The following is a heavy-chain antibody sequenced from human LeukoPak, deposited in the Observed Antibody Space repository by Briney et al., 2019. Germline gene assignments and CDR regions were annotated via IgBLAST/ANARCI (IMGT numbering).Heavy chain of an antibody. D-gene: IGHD6-19*01. Sequence: EASVKVSCKASGYIFTSYNMNWVRQAPGQGLEWMGIINPSGGSTNYAQKFQGRVTMTRDTSTSTVYMELSSLRSEDTAVYYCARFAVHRRIAVDGQFGLDYWGQGTLVTVPS. CDR2: INPSGGST. CDR1: GYIFTSYN. V-gene: IGHV1-46*01. J-gene: IGHJ4*02. CDR3: ARFAVHRRIAVDGQFGLDY.